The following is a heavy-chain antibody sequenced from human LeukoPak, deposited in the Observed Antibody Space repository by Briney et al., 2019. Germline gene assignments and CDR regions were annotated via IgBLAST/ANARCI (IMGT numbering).Heavy chain of an antibody. CDR1: GFAFSNYA. Sequence: GGSLRLSCAASGFAFSNYAMSWIRQAPGKGLEWVSPISDSGASTYYADSMKGRFTISRDNSKNTLYLQMNSLRAEDTAVYYCARVNGAVGALYGMDVWGQGTTVTVSS. CDR3: ARVNGAVGALYGMDV. J-gene: IGHJ6*02. D-gene: IGHD1-26*01. CDR2: ISDSGAST. V-gene: IGHV3-23*01.